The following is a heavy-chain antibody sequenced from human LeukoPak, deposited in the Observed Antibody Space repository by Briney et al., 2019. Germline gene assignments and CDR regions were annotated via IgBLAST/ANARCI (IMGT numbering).Heavy chain of an antibody. Sequence: GASVKVSCKASGYTFTGYYMHWVRQAPGQGLEWMGWINPNSGGTNYAQKFQGRVTMTRDTSISTAYMELSRLRPDDTAVYYCARDRITMIVVVETNWFDPWGQGTLVTVSS. CDR3: ARDRITMIVVVETNWFDP. CDR2: INPNSGGT. J-gene: IGHJ5*02. CDR1: GYTFTGYY. V-gene: IGHV1-2*02. D-gene: IGHD3-22*01.